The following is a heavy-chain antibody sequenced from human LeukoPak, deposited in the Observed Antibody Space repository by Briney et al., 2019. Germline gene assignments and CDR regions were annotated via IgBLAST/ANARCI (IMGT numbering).Heavy chain of an antibody. Sequence: GGSLRLSCAASGFTLRSNYMSWVRQAPGKGLEWVSVIYSGGSTYYADSVKGRFTISRDNSKNTLYLQMNSLRAEDTAVYYWVRGDHGGYTLFDYGGQGTLVTVSS. D-gene: IGHD5-24*01. V-gene: IGHV3-53*01. CDR1: GFTLRSNY. CDR2: IYSGGST. J-gene: IGHJ4*02. CDR3: VRGDHGGYTLFDY.